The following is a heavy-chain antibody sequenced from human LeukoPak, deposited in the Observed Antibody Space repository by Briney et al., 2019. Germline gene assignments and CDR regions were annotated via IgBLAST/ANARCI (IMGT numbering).Heavy chain of an antibody. J-gene: IGHJ4*02. Sequence: SETLSLTCTVSGVSISSYYWSWLRPPAGKGLEWIGRIYTSGSTNYNPSLKSRVTMSVDTSKNQFSLKLSSVTAADTAVYYCARVIAVAGNYYFDYWGQGTLVTVSS. CDR1: GVSISSYY. D-gene: IGHD6-19*01. CDR2: IYTSGST. V-gene: IGHV4-4*07. CDR3: ARVIAVAGNYYFDY.